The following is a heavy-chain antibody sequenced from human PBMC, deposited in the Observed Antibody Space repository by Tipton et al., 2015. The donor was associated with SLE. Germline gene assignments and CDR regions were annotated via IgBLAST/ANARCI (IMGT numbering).Heavy chain of an antibody. CDR2: INPNSGGT. V-gene: IGHV1-2*02. D-gene: IGHD6-19*01. J-gene: IGHJ4*02. Sequence: QLVQSGAEVKKPGASVKVSCKASGYTFTDHYMHWVRQAPGQGLEWMGWINPNSGGTNYAQKFRGRVTMTRDTSISTAYMELSRLKSDDTAVYYCARGLPVAGNYFDYWGQGTLVTVSS. CDR1: GYTFTDHY. CDR3: ARGLPVAGNYFDY.